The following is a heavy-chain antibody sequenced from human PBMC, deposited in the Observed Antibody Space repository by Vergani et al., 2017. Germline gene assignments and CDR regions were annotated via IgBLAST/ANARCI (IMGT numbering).Heavy chain of an antibody. CDR2: IIPIFGTA. Sequence: QVQLVQSGAEVKKPGSSVKVSCKASGGTFSSYAISWVRQAPGQGREWMGGIIPIFGTANYAQKFKGRVTITADESTSTAYMELSSLRSEDTAVYYCARGERRGVMASAGDYWGQGTLVTVSS. CDR1: GGTFSSYA. D-gene: IGHD3-10*01. V-gene: IGHV1-69*01. CDR3: ARGERRGVMASAGDY. J-gene: IGHJ4*02.